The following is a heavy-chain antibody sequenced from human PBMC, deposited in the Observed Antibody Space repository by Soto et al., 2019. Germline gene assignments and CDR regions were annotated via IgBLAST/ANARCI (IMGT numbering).Heavy chain of an antibody. J-gene: IGHJ4*02. CDR2: MHPNTGNS. CDR1: GYTFTSYD. D-gene: IGHD1-1*01. CDR3: ARRAETNGWNGFGDDKYYFDF. V-gene: IGHV1-8*01. Sequence: QVQLVQSGAEVRKPGASVKVSCEASGYTFTSYDIYWVRQATGQGLEWMGWMHPNTGNSGYAQKFQGRVPMTSDPAISTAHMELSSLRSEDTAVYYCARRAETNGWNGFGDDKYYFDFWGQGTLVTVSA.